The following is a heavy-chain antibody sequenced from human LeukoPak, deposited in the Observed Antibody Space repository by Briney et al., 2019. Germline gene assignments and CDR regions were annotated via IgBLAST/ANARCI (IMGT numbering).Heavy chain of an antibody. V-gene: IGHV3-23*01. D-gene: IGHD2-15*01. CDR2: IIGVIGIT. J-gene: IGHJ3*02. CDR1: GFTFNNYA. Sequence: GSVRLSCAASGFTFNNYAVNWVRQAPGKGLEWVGTIIGVIGITFYAGTLKGRVTITTDNSKSTVYMEMRSLKYEDTAVYYCAMWDSVVVEGEMAGVPFEMWGQGTVVTVAS. CDR3: AMWDSVVVEGEMAGVPFEM.